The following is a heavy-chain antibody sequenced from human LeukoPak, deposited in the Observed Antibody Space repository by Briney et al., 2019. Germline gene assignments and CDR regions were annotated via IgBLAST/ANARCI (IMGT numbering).Heavy chain of an antibody. V-gene: IGHV4-31*03. Sequence: SQTLSLTCTVSGASISSGIYYWSWIRQHPGKGLEWIGYIYYTGTTYYNPSLKSRVTVSVDTSKNQHSLKLSSVTAADTAVYYGARGVLYWGQGTLVTVSS. CDR2: IYYTGTT. D-gene: IGHD6-13*01. J-gene: IGHJ4*02. CDR1: GASISSGIYY. CDR3: ARGVLY.